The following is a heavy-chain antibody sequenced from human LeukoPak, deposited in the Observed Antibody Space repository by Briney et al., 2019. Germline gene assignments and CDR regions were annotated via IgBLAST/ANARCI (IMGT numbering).Heavy chain of an antibody. Sequence: SGTLSLTCAVSGDSISSDDWWTWVRPPPWKGLEWIGEIYHSGSTNYNPSLKSRVTISVDKSKNQFSLILSPVTAADTAVYYCARVDYTSSSPYLLPDSWGQGTLVTVSS. CDR2: IYHSGST. CDR1: GDSISSDDW. D-gene: IGHD2-2*02. CDR3: ARVDYTSSSPYLLPDS. V-gene: IGHV4-4*02. J-gene: IGHJ4*02.